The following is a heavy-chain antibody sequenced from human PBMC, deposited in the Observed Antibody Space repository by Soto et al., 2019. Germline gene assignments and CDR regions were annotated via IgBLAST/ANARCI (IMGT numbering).Heavy chain of an antibody. J-gene: IGHJ4*02. CDR2: ISRSSSSSSTI. D-gene: IGHD3-3*01. CDR3: ARGAYYDFWSDYYMEYYFDY. V-gene: IGHV3-48*01. Sequence: GGSLRLSCAASGFTFSSYSMNWVRQAPGKGLEWISYISRSSSSSSTIYYADSVKGRFTISRDNAKNSLYLQMNSLRAEDTAVYYCARGAYYDFWSDYYMEYYFDYWGQGTLVTVSS. CDR1: GFTFSSYS.